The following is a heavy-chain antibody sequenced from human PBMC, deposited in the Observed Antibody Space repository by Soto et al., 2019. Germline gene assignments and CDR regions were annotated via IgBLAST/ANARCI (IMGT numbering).Heavy chain of an antibody. CDR3: ARYNWDAPLDYGMDV. J-gene: IGHJ6*02. V-gene: IGHV1-3*05. CDR2: INAGNDNT. CDR1: GYTLTSHD. Sequence: QVQLVQSGAEETRPGASVKVSCKASGYTLTSHDMHWVRQAPGQRLEWMGWINAGNDNTQFSQKFQGRVTITRDTSSSTVYMELRGLRSEDTAVYYCARYNWDAPLDYGMDVWGQGTTVTVSS. D-gene: IGHD1-1*01.